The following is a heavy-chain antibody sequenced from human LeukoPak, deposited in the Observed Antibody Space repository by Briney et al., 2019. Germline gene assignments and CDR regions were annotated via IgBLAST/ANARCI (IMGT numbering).Heavy chain of an antibody. V-gene: IGHV3-74*01. J-gene: IGHJ4*02. CDR2: INTDGSST. CDR1: GFTFSSHW. Sequence: GGSLRLSCAASGFTFSSHWMHWVRQVPGKGLVWVSHINTDGSSTNYADSVKGRFTTSRDNAKNTMYLQMTSLRVEDTAVYYCSRGPRYSGRYSFDYWGQGNLVTVSS. D-gene: IGHD1-26*01. CDR3: SRGPRYSGRYSFDY.